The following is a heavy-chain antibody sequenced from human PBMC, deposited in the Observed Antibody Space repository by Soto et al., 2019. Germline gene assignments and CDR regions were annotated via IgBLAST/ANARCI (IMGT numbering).Heavy chain of an antibody. CDR1: GFTFSSYA. D-gene: IGHD2-15*01. J-gene: IGHJ4*02. Sequence: GGSLRLSCAASGFTFSSYAMSWVRQAPGKGLEWVSAISGSGGSTYYADSVKGRFTISRDNSKNTLYLQMNSLRAEDTAVYYCAKETCSGGSCYLRYFDYWGQGTLVTVSS. V-gene: IGHV3-23*01. CDR3: AKETCSGGSCYLRYFDY. CDR2: ISGSGGST.